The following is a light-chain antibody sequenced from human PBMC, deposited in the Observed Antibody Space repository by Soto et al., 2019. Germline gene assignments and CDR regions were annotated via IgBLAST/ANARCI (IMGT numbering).Light chain of an antibody. V-gene: IGKV1-33*01. J-gene: IGKJ5*01. CDR1: QDISNY. Sequence: IQMTQSPSSLSASVEDRFTITCQASQDISNYLNWYQQKPGKAPKLLIYDASNLETGVPSRFSGSGSGTDFTFTISSLQPEDIATYYCQQYDNLPITFGQGTRLEIK. CDR2: DAS. CDR3: QQYDNLPIT.